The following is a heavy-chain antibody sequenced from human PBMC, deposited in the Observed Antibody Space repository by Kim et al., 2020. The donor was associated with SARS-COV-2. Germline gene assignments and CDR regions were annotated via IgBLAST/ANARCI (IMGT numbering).Heavy chain of an antibody. CDR3: ARDRTVRGVIKAYYYYGMDV. D-gene: IGHD3-10*01. J-gene: IGHJ6*02. Sequence: SETLSLTCTVSGGSISSGSYYWSWIRQPAGKGLEWIGRIYTSGSTNYNPSLKSRVTISVDTSKNQFSLKLSSVTAADTAVYYCARDRTVRGVIKAYYYYGMDVWGQGTTVTVSS. CDR1: GGSISSGSYY. CDR2: IYTSGST. V-gene: IGHV4-61*02.